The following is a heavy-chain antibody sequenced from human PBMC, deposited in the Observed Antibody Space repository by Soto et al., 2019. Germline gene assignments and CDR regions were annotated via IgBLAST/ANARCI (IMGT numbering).Heavy chain of an antibody. CDR2: IYPGDSDS. CDR3: ARLSRRVAQESNYFDP. Sequence: GECLKSSCKGSGYSFSTSWMGWVRQLPGKGLEWMGIIYPGDSDSRYGPSFEGHVTFSVDKSISTAYLEWSSLKASDTAIYYCARLSRRVAQESNYFDPWRQRTLVTVSS. D-gene: IGHD2-8*01. CDR1: GYSFSTSW. J-gene: IGHJ5*02. V-gene: IGHV5-51*01.